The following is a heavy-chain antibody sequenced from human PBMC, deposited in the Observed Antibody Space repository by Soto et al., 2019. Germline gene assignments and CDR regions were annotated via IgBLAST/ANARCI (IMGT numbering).Heavy chain of an antibody. Sequence: GGSLRLSCAASGFTVSSNYMSWVRQAPGKGLEWVSVIYSGGSTYYADSVKGRFTISRHNSKNTLYLQMNSLRAEDTAVYYCARDNLYYDFWSGQTDWGQGTLVTVSS. CDR2: IYSGGST. CDR1: GFTVSSNY. CDR3: ARDNLYYDFWSGQTD. J-gene: IGHJ4*02. D-gene: IGHD3-3*01. V-gene: IGHV3-53*04.